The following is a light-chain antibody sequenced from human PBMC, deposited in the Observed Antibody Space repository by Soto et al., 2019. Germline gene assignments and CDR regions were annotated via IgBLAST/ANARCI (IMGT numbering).Light chain of an antibody. V-gene: IGLV2-14*01. CDR2: EVS. Sequence: QSALTQPASVSGSPGQSITISCTGTSSDVGGYNYVSWYQHHPGKAPKLMIYEVSNRPSGVSNRFSGSKSANTASLTISGLQAEDEADYYCSSYRSGSTLVFGTGTKVTVL. J-gene: IGLJ1*01. CDR3: SSYRSGSTLV. CDR1: SSDVGGYNY.